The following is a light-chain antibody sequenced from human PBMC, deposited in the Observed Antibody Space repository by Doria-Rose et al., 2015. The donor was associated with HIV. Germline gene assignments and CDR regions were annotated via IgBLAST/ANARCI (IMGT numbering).Light chain of an antibody. CDR1: QSIHTY. Sequence: VGDRVPITCRANQSIHTYLNWYQQRPARAPKLLIFAASSLQSGVPSRFSGSGSGTEFTITISSLQPEDFATYYCQQSYTIPLTFGGGTKVEI. J-gene: IGKJ4*01. CDR3: QQSYTIPLT. CDR2: AAS. V-gene: IGKV1-39*01.